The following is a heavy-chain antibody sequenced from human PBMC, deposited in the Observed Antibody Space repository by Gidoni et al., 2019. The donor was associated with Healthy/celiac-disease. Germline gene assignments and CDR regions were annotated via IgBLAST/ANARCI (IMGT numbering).Heavy chain of an antibody. Sequence: QVQLVESGGGVVQPGRSLRLSCSASGFTFSSSGMHWVRQAPGKGLEWVAVIWYDGSNKYYADSVKGRFTISRDNSKNTLYLQMNSLRAEDTAVYYCARDSFALLLWFGEQAPFDLWGRGTLVTVSS. CDR3: ARDSFALLLWFGEQAPFDL. V-gene: IGHV3-33*01. CDR2: IWYDGSNK. D-gene: IGHD3-10*01. J-gene: IGHJ2*01. CDR1: GFTFSSSG.